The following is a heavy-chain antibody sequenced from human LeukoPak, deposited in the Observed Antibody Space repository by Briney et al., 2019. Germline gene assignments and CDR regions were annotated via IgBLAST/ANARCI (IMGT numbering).Heavy chain of an antibody. D-gene: IGHD3-10*01. CDR1: GFTFSSYW. CDR2: IKQDGSEK. J-gene: IGHJ6*02. Sequence: GGSLRLSCAASGFTFSSYWMSWVRQAPGKGLESVANIKQDGSEKYYVDSVKGRFTISRDNAKNSLYLQMNSLRAEDTAVYYCARHYGSGSSSYYYGMDVWGQGTTVTVSS. V-gene: IGHV3-7*01. CDR3: ARHYGSGSSSYYYGMDV.